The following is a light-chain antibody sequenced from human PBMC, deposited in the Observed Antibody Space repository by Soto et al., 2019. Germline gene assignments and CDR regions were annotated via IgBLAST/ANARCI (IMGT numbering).Light chain of an antibody. CDR3: SSYAGSNNLV. J-gene: IGLJ2*01. CDR1: SSDVGGHNY. CDR2: EVS. V-gene: IGLV2-8*01. Sequence: QSALTQPPSASGSPGQSVTISCTGTSSDVGGHNYVSWYQQHPGKAPKLMIYEVSKRPSGVPDRFSGSKSGNTASLTVSGLQAEDESDYYCSSYAGSNNLVFGGGTQLTVL.